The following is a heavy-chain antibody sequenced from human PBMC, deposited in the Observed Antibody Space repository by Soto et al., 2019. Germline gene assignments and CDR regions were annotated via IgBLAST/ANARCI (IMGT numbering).Heavy chain of an antibody. V-gene: IGHV3-30-3*01. CDR3: ARDGVWEEFYGDYAHYFDY. CDR1: GFTFSSYA. Sequence: GSLRLSCAASGFTFSSYAMHWVRQAPGKGLEWVAVISYDGSNKYYADSVKGRFTISRDNSKNTLYLQMNSLRAEDTAVYYCARDGVWEEFYGDYAHYFDYWGQGTLVTVSS. CDR2: ISYDGSNK. J-gene: IGHJ4*02. D-gene: IGHD4-17*01.